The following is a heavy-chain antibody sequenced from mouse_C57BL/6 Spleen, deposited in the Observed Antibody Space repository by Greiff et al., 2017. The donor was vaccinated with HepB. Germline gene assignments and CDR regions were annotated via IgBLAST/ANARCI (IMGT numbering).Heavy chain of an antibody. CDR2: IYPGDGDT. V-gene: IGHV1-82*01. CDR1: GYAFSSSW. Sequence: QVQLQQSGPELVKPGASVKISCKASGYAFSSSWMNWVKQRPGKGLEWIGRIYPGDGDTNYNGKFKGKATLTADKSSSTAYMQLSSLTSEDSAVYFCARWGTTVGDYYAMDYWGQGTSVTVSS. CDR3: ARWGTTVGDYYAMDY. D-gene: IGHD1-1*01. J-gene: IGHJ4*01.